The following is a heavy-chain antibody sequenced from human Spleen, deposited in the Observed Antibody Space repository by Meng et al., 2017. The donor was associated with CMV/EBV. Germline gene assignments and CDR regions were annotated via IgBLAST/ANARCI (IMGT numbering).Heavy chain of an antibody. V-gene: IGHV4-39*07. Sequence: SETLSLTCTVSGGSISSSSYYWGWIRQPPGKGLEWIGSIYYSGSTYYNPSLKSRVTISVDTSKNQFSLKLSSVTAADTAVYYCATHSGSHFKEGPYYWGQGTLVTVSS. CDR3: ATHSGSHFKEGPYY. J-gene: IGHJ4*02. D-gene: IGHD1-26*01. CDR1: GGSISSSSYY. CDR2: IYYSGST.